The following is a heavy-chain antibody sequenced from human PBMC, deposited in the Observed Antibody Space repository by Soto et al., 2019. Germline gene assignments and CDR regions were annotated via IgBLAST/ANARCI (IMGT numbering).Heavy chain of an antibody. Sequence: QVQLVQSAPELTKPGASVKVSCRVSGHISGHYGISWVRLRAGQGLEWMGWISANWGHTNYAHKFRGRVTMTTDPSTATVSMELTNRLSDDTAVYFCARDGDQWDQRFCDNWGQGTLVTVSS. CDR3: ARDGDQWDQRFCDN. CDR2: ISANWGHT. CDR1: GHISGHYG. J-gene: IGHJ4*02. V-gene: IGHV1-18*01. D-gene: IGHD1-26*01.